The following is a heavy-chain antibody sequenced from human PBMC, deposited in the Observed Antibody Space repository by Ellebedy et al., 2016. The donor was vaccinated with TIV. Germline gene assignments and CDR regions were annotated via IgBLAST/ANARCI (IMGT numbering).Heavy chain of an antibody. V-gene: IGHV1-18*04. CDR1: GYSFTTHG. CDR3: ARARGGCSGDGCYSDFDF. D-gene: IGHD2-15*01. CDR2: ISGYHGNT. J-gene: IGHJ4*02. Sequence: AASVKVSCKTSGYSFTTHGISWVRQAPGQGLEWVGWISGYHGNTKYAQKLQGRVTMKIDTPTTTAYMELSSLRSEDTAVYHCARARGGCSGDGCYSDFDFWGQGTLVTVSS.